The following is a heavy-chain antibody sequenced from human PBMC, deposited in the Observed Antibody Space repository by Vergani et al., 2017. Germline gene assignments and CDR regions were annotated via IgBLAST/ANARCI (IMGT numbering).Heavy chain of an antibody. Sequence: QVQLVESGGGVVQPGRSLRLSCAASGFPFSSYGMHWVRQAPGKGLEWVAVIWYDGSNKYYADSVKGRFTISRDNSKNTLYLQMNSLRAEDTAVYYCAKDLICGVVNWFDPWGQGTLVTVSS. D-gene: IGHD3-3*01. J-gene: IGHJ5*02. CDR3: AKDLICGVVNWFDP. CDR2: IWYDGSNK. V-gene: IGHV3-33*06. CDR1: GFPFSSYG.